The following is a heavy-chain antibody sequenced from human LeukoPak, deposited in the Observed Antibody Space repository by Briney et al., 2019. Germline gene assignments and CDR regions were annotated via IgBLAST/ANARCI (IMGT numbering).Heavy chain of an antibody. CDR1: GGFISSYY. CDR3: ARSRGYSYGTTFLDY. D-gene: IGHD5-18*01. V-gene: IGHV4-59*08. CDR2: IYYSGSI. Sequence: PSETLSLTCTVSGGFISSYYWSWIRQPPGKGLEWIGYIYYSGSINYSPSLKSRVTISVDSSKNQFSLKLISVTAADTAVYYCARSRGYSYGTTFLDYWGQGTLVTVSS. J-gene: IGHJ4*02.